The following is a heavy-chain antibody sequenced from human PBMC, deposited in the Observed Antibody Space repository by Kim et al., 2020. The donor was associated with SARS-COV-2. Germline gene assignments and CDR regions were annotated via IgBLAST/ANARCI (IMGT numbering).Heavy chain of an antibody. J-gene: IGHJ5*02. Sequence: NNSPSFQSHVTISADKTISTACLQWSSLKASDTAMYYCARLAGTYNWFDPWGQGTLVTVSS. V-gene: IGHV5-10-1*01. CDR3: ARLAGTYNWFDP. D-gene: IGHD1-7*01.